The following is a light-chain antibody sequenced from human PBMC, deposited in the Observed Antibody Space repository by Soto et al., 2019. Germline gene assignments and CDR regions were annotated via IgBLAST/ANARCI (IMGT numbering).Light chain of an antibody. CDR2: EVI. Sequence: QSVLAQPPSVSGSPGQSVTISCTGTSSDVGKYDRVSWYQQPPGTAPKLIIYEVINRPSGVPARFSGSKSGNTASLTISGLQAEDEADYYCQSYDRSLTGSYVFGSGTKVTVL. CDR1: SSDVGKYDR. J-gene: IGLJ1*01. CDR3: QSYDRSLTGSYV. V-gene: IGLV2-18*02.